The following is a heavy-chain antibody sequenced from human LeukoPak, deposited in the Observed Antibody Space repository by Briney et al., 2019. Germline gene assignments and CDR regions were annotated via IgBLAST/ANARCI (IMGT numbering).Heavy chain of an antibody. CDR2: ISYTGIT. J-gene: IGHJ6*02. CDR3: GGAPYYYYGMDV. V-gene: IGHV4-59*01. CDR1: GGSIGGYS. Sequence: SETLSLTCSVSGGSIGGYSWTWVRQPPGKRLEYIGYISYTGITYYNPSLMSRVTISVATSKNQFSLNLTSVTAADTAVYYCGGAPYYYYGMDVWGQGTTVTVSS.